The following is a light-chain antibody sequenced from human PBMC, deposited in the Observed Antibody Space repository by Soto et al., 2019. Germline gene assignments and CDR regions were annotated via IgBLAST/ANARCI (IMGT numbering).Light chain of an antibody. CDR3: SSYTSSSTLL. CDR1: SSDVGGYNF. V-gene: IGLV2-14*03. J-gene: IGLJ2*01. CDR2: DVS. Sequence: QSALTQPASVSGSPGQSITISCAGTSSDVGGYNFVSWYQNHPGKVPKLMIYDVSNRPSGVSNRFSGSKSGNTASLTISGLQAEDEADYYCSSYTSSSTLLFGGGTKLTVL.